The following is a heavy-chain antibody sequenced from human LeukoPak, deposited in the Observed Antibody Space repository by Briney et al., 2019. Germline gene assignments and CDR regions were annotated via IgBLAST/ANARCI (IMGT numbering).Heavy chain of an antibody. D-gene: IGHD3-16*01. CDR3: AKGYYDYVWGSYYFDY. CDR2: ISGSGGST. V-gene: IGHV3-23*01. Sequence: GGSLRLSCAASGFTFSSYAMSWVRQAPGKGLEWVSAISGSGGSTYYADSVKGRFTISRDNSRDTLYLQMNSLRAEDTAVYYCAKGYYDYVWGSYYFDYWGQGTLVTVSS. J-gene: IGHJ4*02. CDR1: GFTFSSYA.